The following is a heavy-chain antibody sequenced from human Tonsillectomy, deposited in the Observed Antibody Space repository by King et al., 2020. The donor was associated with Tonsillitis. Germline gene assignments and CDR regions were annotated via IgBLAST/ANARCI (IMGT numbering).Heavy chain of an antibody. D-gene: IGHD1-14*01. Sequence: VQLQQWGAGLLKPSETLSLTCAVYGGSFSGYYWSWIRQPPGKGLEWIGELNHSGSTNYNPSLKSRVTVSVDTSKNQFSLKLSSVTAADTAAYYCAGGGPGWYFDLWGRGTQVTGSS. J-gene: IGHJ2*01. CDR3: AGGGPGWYFDL. CDR1: GGSFSGYY. CDR2: LNHSGST. V-gene: IGHV4-34*01.